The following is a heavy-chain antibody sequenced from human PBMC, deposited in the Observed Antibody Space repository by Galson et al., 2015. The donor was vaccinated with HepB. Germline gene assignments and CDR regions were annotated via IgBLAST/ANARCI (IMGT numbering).Heavy chain of an antibody. CDR2: ISYDGSNK. Sequence: SLRLSCPASGFTFSSYGMLWVRPAPGKGLEWVAVISYDGSNKYYADSVKGRFTISRDNSKNTLYLQMNSLKAEDTAVYYCAKALPRITIFGVVSYWGQGTLVTVSS. D-gene: IGHD3-3*01. CDR3: AKALPRITIFGVVSY. J-gene: IGHJ4*02. V-gene: IGHV3-30*18. CDR1: GFTFSSYG.